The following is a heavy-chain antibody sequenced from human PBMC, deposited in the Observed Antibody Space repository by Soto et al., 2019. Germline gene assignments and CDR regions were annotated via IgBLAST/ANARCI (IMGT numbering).Heavy chain of an antibody. Sequence: ESGGGLVQPGGSLRLSCAASGFTFSSYAMSWVRQAPGKGLEWVSAISGSGGSTYYADSVKGRFTISRDNSKNTLYLQMNSLRAEDTAVYYCAKDLVQYYYGSGSYYGYYFDYWGQGTLVTVSS. CDR2: ISGSGGST. CDR3: AKDLVQYYYGSGSYYGYYFDY. CDR1: GFTFSSYA. V-gene: IGHV3-23*01. J-gene: IGHJ4*02. D-gene: IGHD3-10*01.